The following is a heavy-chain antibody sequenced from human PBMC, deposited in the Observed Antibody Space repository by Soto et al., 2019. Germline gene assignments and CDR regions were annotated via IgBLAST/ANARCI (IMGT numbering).Heavy chain of an antibody. CDR3: AREVGHGWFDP. CDR2: IYSGGST. J-gene: IGHJ5*02. CDR1: GFTVSSNY. Sequence: EVQLVESGGGLVQPGGSLRLSCAASGFTVSSNYMSWVRQAPGKGLEWVSVIYSGGSTYYADSVKGRFTISRHNSNNTLNLQMNSLRAEDTAVYYCAREVGHGWFDPWRQGTLVTVSS. V-gene: IGHV3-53*04.